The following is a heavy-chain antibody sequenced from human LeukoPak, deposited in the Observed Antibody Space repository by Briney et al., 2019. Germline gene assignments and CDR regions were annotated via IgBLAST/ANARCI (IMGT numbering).Heavy chain of an antibody. Sequence: GRSLRLSCAASGFTFSSYGMHWVRQAPGKGLEWVAAISYDASNKYYSDSVKGRFTISRDNSKNTLYLQMNGLRAEDTAVYYCAKVPSGYGMDVWGKGTTVTVSS. CDR3: AKVPSGYGMDV. CDR1: GFTFSSYG. J-gene: IGHJ6*04. CDR2: ISYDASNK. V-gene: IGHV3-30*18.